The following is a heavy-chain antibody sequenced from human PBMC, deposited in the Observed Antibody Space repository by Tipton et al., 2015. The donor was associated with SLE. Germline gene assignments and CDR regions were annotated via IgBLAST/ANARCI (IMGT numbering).Heavy chain of an antibody. CDR3: ARSWNDAPPDLGY. V-gene: IGHV4-59*01. Sequence: LRLSCTVSGASINSYYWSWIRQPPGKGLEWIGNIDYTANPNYSPSLKSRVTISIDTSTNHFSLKLRSVTAADTAVYYCARSWNDAPPDLGYWGQGTLVTVSS. D-gene: IGHD1-1*01. J-gene: IGHJ4*02. CDR2: IDYTANP. CDR1: GASINSYY.